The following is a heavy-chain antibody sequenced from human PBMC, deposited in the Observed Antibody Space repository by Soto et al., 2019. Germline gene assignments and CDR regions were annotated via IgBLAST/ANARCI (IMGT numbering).Heavy chain of an antibody. CDR1: GGSMRTYS. V-gene: IGHV4-4*07. CDR3: AREGGYDSSGYYRNWFDP. D-gene: IGHD3-22*01. CDR2: IHSSGTT. J-gene: IGHJ5*02. Sequence: SETLSLTCTVSGGSMRTYSWSWIRQPAGKGLEWIGRIHSSGTTNYNPFLKSRVTMSIDTSKNQFSLNLSSVTAADTALYYCAREGGYDSSGYYRNWFDPWGQGTLVTVSS.